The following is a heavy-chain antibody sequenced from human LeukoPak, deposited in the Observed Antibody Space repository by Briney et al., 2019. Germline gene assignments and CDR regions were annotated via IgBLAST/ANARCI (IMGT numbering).Heavy chain of an antibody. Sequence: ASVKVSCKASGYTFTNSYIHWVRQAPGQVLEWMGLINPDGGNTNYAQNFQGRVTLTRDTSTSTVYMELSSLRSEDTAVYYCARGTYYYGSGSSNWFDPWGQGTLVTVSS. CDR2: INPDGGNT. CDR3: ARGTYYYGSGSSNWFDP. J-gene: IGHJ5*02. D-gene: IGHD3-10*01. V-gene: IGHV1-46*01. CDR1: GYTFTNSY.